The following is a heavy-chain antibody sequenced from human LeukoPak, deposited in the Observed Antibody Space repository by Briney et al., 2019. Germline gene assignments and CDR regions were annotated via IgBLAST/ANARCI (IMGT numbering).Heavy chain of an antibody. CDR2: INHSGST. CDR3: ARRGVLWFGELLLSTYFDY. J-gene: IGHJ4*02. V-gene: IGHV4-34*01. Sequence: PSETLSLTCAVYGGSFSGYYWSWIRQPPGKGLEWIGEINHSGSTNYNPSLKSRVTISVDTSKNQFSLKLSSVTAADTAVYYCARRGVLWFGELLLSTYFDYWGQGTLVTVSS. CDR1: GGSFSGYY. D-gene: IGHD3-10*01.